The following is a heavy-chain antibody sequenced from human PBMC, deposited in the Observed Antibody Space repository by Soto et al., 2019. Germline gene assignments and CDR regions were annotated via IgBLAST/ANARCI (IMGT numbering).Heavy chain of an antibody. CDR2: MNPNSGNT. CDR3: ARVNRAYDYSGSYYYYGIDV. CDR1: GYTFTSYD. V-gene: IGHV1-8*01. D-gene: IGHD5-12*01. J-gene: IGHJ6*02. Sequence: ASVKVSCKASGYTFTSYDINWVRQATGQGREGVGWMNPNSGNTGYAQKFQGRVTMTRNTSISTAYMELSSLRSVDTAVYYCARVNRAYDYSGSYYYYGIDVWGQGTTGNVS.